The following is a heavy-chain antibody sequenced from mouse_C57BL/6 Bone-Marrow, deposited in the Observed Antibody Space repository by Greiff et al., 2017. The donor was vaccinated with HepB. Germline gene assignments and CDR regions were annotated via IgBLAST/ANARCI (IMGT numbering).Heavy chain of an antibody. CDR1: GYTFTSYG. D-gene: IGHD2-4*01. CDR3: ARKRLRQYFDY. CDR2: IYPRSGNT. Sequence: VKLVESGAELARPGASVKLSCKASGYTFTSYGISWVKQRTGQGLEWIGEIYPRSGNTYYNEKFKGKATLTADKSSSTAYMELRSLTSEDSAVYFCARKRLRQYFDYWGQGTTLTVSS. J-gene: IGHJ2*01. V-gene: IGHV1-81*01.